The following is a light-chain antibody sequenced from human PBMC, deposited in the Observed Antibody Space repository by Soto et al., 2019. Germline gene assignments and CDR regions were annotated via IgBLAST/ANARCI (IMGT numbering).Light chain of an antibody. CDR1: QDISNY. V-gene: IGKV1-39*01. Sequence: DIQITQSPSSLSASVGDSVTITCQASQDISNYLNWYQQKPGKAPKLLIYDASNLETGVPSRFSGSGSGTDFTLTISSLQPEDFATYYCQQSYRTPITFGQGTRLEIK. J-gene: IGKJ5*01. CDR2: DAS. CDR3: QQSYRTPIT.